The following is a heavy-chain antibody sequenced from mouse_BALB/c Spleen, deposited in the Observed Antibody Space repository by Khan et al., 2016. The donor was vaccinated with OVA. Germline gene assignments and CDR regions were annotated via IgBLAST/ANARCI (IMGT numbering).Heavy chain of an antibody. CDR3: ARGGKFAC. V-gene: IGHV1S137*01. Sequence: QVQLQQSGAELVRPGVSVKISCKGSGYTFTDYAMHWVKQSHAKSLEWIGVISTYYGDADYSQKFKDKATLTVDRSSSTAYMELASLTFEDSAIYYCARGGKFACWGQGTLVTVSA. CDR2: ISTYYGDA. CDR1: GYTFTDYA. D-gene: IGHD1-1*02. J-gene: IGHJ3*01.